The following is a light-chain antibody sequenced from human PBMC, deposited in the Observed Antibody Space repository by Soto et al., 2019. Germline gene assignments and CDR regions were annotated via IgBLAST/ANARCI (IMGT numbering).Light chain of an antibody. J-gene: IGLJ2*01. V-gene: IGLV1-51*01. CDR3: STWDSTRSVIVV. Sequence: QSVLTQPTSVSAAPGQKVTISCSGSSSNIGNNFVSWYQQIPRTAPKLLIYDDNKRPSGIPDRFSGSKSGTSATLAITGLQTGDEADYYCSTWDSTRSVIVVFGGGTKVTVL. CDR1: SSNIGNNF. CDR2: DDN.